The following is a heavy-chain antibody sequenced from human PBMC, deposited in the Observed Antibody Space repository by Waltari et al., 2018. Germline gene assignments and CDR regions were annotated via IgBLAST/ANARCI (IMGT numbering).Heavy chain of an antibody. CDR1: GFTFSSYR. V-gene: IGHV3-21*01. D-gene: IGHD3-3*01. CDR2: ISTSSSYI. CDR3: ARGDVWSGYATQPAVVDY. J-gene: IGHJ4*02. Sequence: EVQLVESGGGLVKPGGSLRLSCVVSGFTFSSYRMNWVRQAPGKGLEWVSYISTSSSYIDYADSVRGRFIISRDNAKNSVYLQMNSLRAEDTAVYYCARGDVWSGYATQPAVVDYWGQGTLVTVSS.